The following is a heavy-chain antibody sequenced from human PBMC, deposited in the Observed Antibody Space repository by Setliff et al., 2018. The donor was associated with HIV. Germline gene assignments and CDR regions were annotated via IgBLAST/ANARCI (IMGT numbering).Heavy chain of an antibody. V-gene: IGHV4-31*01. Sequence: SETLSLTCAVSGGSINSDGYYWSWIRQHPGKGLEWIGYIYYSGSTYYNPSLKSLVTISVDTSKNQFSLNLSSVTAADTAVYYCARVERYCSGGSCYGFDYWGQGTLVTVSS. CDR1: GGSINSDGYY. D-gene: IGHD2-15*01. CDR3: ARVERYCSGGSCYGFDY. CDR2: IYYSGST. J-gene: IGHJ4*02.